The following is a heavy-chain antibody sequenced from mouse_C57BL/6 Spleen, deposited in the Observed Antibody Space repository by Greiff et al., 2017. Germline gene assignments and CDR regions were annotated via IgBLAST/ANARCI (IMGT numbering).Heavy chain of an antibody. V-gene: IGHV1-50*01. J-gene: IGHJ3*01. CDR3: AVYYGSSSIAY. CDR2: IDPSDSYT. D-gene: IGHD1-1*01. Sequence: QVHVKQPGAELVKPGASVKLSCKASGYTFTSYWMQWVKQRPGQGLEWIGEIDPSDSYTNYNQKFKGKATLTVDTSSSTAYMQLSSLTSEDSAVYYCAVYYGSSSIAYWGQGTLVTVSA. CDR1: GYTFTSYW.